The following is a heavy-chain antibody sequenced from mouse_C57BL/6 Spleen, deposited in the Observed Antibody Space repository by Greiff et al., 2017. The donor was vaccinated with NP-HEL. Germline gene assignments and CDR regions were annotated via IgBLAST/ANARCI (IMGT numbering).Heavy chain of an antibody. CDR2: IDPSDSYT. Sequence: QVQLQQPGAELVRPGTSVKLSCKASGYTFTSYWMHWVKQRPGQGLEWIGVIDPSDSYTNYNQKFKGKATLTVDTSSSTAYMQLSSLTSEDSAVYYCARMYGSSYDWYFDVWGTGTTVTVSS. D-gene: IGHD1-1*01. CDR3: ARMYGSSYDWYFDV. CDR1: GYTFTSYW. V-gene: IGHV1-59*01. J-gene: IGHJ1*03.